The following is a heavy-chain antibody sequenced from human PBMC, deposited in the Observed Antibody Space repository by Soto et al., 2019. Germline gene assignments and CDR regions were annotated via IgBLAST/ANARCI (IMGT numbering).Heavy chain of an antibody. CDR2: IIPIFGTA. Sequence: QVQLVQSGAEVKKPGSSVKVSCKASGGTFSSYAISWVRQAPGQGLEWMGGIIPIFGTANYEQKFQGIVTITADKSTSTAYMEMSSLRSKATGVYYCARGRVGATTSTPFDYWGQGTLVTVSS. CDR3: ARGRVGATTSTPFDY. D-gene: IGHD1-26*01. CDR1: GGTFSSYA. J-gene: IGHJ4*02. V-gene: IGHV1-69*06.